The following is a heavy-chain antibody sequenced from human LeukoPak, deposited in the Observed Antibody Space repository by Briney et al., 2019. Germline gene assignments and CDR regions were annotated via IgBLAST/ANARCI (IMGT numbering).Heavy chain of an antibody. D-gene: IGHD3-22*01. J-gene: IGHJ6*02. Sequence: PGGSLRLSCAASGFTFSSYSMNWVRQAPGKGLEWVSYISSSSSTIYYADSVKGRFTISRDNAKNSLYLQMNSLRAEDTAVYYCARVTSTYYYDSSGYPNYYYGMDVWGQGTTVTVSS. CDR3: ARVTSTYYYDSSGYPNYYYGMDV. V-gene: IGHV3-48*04. CDR1: GFTFSSYS. CDR2: ISSSSSTI.